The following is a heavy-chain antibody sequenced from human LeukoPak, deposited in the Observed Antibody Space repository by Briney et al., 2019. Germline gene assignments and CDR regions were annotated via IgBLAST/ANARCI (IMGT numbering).Heavy chain of an antibody. CDR1: GFTFSSYA. V-gene: IGHV3-30-3*01. J-gene: IGHJ4*02. CDR3: ARDWDYYGSGTNGELSRVFDY. D-gene: IGHD3-10*01. Sequence: GGSLRLSCAASGFTFSSYAMHWVRQAPGKGLEWVAVISYDGSNKYYADSVKGRFTISRDNSKNTLYLQMNSLRAEDTAVYYCARDWDYYGSGTNGELSRVFDYWGQGTLVTVSS. CDR2: ISYDGSNK.